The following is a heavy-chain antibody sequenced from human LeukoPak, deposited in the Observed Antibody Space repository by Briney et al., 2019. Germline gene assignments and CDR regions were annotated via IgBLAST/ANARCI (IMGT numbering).Heavy chain of an antibody. J-gene: IGHJ5*02. D-gene: IGHD4-17*01. V-gene: IGHV4-39*07. Sequence: LEALSVTCTVSGCSISSSSYYWGWMRQSPGKGLVWIGSTYYSGRTYYHPSLKSRVTILVEPSTEQSSLQLSSVTAADTAVYYCARGDYGGWFDPWGQGTLVTVSS. CDR1: GCSISSSSYY. CDR2: TYYSGRT. CDR3: ARGDYGGWFDP.